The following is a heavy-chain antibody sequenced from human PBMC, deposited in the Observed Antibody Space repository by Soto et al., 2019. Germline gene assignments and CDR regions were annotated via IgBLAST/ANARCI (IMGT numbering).Heavy chain of an antibody. J-gene: IGHJ4*02. CDR3: ARGGMVIIPTATAFDY. CDR2: IYASGST. V-gene: IGHV4-4*07. D-gene: IGHD2-2*01. CDR1: GGSISTYY. Sequence: SETLSLTCTVSGGSISTYYWSWIRQPAGKGLEWIGRIYASGSTNYNPSLKSRVTMSVATSKNQFSLKLSSVTAADTAVYYCARGGMVIIPTATAFDYWGREPWSPSPQ.